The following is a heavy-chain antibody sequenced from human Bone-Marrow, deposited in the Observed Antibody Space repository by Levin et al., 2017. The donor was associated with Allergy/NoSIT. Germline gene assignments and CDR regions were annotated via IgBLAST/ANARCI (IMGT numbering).Heavy chain of an antibody. D-gene: IGHD3-16*02. CDR2: IHYRGRT. V-gene: IGHV4-59*11. J-gene: IGHJ3*02. Sequence: SQTLSLTCTVSGGSISRHYWSWIRQPPGKGLEYIGYIHYRGRTNYSPSLKSRLSISIDTSQNQFALKLSSVTAADTAVYSCATLNPICIWGSYPYAFDIWGQGTLVTVSS. CDR1: GGSISRHY. CDR3: ATLNPICIWGSYPYAFDI.